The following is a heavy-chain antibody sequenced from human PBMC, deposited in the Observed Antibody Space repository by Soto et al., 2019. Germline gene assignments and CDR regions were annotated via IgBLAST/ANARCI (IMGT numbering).Heavy chain of an antibody. CDR2: FDPEDGET. Sequence: ASVKVSCKVSGYTLTELSMHWVRQAPGKGLGWMGGFDPEDGETIYAQKFQGRVTMTEDTSTDTAYMELSSLRSEDTAVYYCATGDYSSSPSDYWGQGTLVTVSS. J-gene: IGHJ4*02. CDR1: GYTLTELS. D-gene: IGHD6-13*01. CDR3: ATGDYSSSPSDY. V-gene: IGHV1-24*01.